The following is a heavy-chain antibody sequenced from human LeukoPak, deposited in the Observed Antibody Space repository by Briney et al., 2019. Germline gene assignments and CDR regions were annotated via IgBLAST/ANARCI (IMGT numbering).Heavy chain of an antibody. V-gene: IGHV4-34*01. CDR1: GGSFSGYY. Sequence: SETLSLTCAVYGGSFSGYYWSWIRQPPGKGLEWIGEINHSGSTNYNPSLKSRVTISVDTSKNQFSLKLSSVTAADTAVYYCARESEIAVADYWGLGTLVTVSS. CDR3: ARESEIAVADY. CDR2: INHSGST. D-gene: IGHD6-19*01. J-gene: IGHJ4*02.